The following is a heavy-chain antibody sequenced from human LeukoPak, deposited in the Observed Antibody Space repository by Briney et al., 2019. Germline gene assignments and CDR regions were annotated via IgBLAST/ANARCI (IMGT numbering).Heavy chain of an antibody. CDR2: INQDGNEK. CDR3: ATYYDSSGYAFDY. CDR1: GFSFNYFW. J-gene: IGHJ4*02. Sequence: PGGSLSLSCAASGFSFNYFWMSWVRPAPGKGLEWVANINQDGNEKYYADSVKGRFTISRDNSKNTLYLQMNSLRAEDTAVYYCATYYDSSGYAFDYWGQGTLVTVSS. V-gene: IGHV3-7*01. D-gene: IGHD3-22*01.